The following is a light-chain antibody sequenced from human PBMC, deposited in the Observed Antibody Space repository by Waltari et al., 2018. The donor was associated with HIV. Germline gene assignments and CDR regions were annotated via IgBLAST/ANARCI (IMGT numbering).Light chain of an antibody. J-gene: IGLJ2*01. V-gene: IGLV2-18*02. CDR3: SSFTTSSTLI. CDR2: EVS. Sequence: QSALTQPPSVSGSPGQSVTISCTGTSSDVGTYNRVSWYQQPPGTAPKVVIYEVSNRPSVVPDRFSGSKSGNTASLTISGLQAEDEADYYCSSFTTSSTLIFGGGTRLTVL. CDR1: SSDVGTYNR.